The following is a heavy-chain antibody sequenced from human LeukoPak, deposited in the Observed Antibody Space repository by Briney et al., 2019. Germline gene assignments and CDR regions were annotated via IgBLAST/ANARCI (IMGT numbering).Heavy chain of an antibody. J-gene: IGHJ6*02. CDR2: IYYSGTT. CDR3: AREDPQTTVPEGMDV. CDR1: GCSISNYY. D-gene: IGHD4-17*01. Sequence: SETLSLTCTVSGCSISNYYWSWIRQPPGKGLEWIGYIYYSGTTNYNPSLKSRVTMSVDTSKNQFSLKLSSVTAADTAVYYCAREDPQTTVPEGMDVWGQGTTVTVSS. V-gene: IGHV4-59*01.